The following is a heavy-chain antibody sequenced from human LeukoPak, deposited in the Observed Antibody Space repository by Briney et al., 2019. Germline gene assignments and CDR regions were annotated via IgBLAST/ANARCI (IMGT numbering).Heavy chain of an antibody. Sequence: SETLSLTCAVYGGSFSGYYWSWIRQPPGKGLEWIGEINQSGSTNYNPSLKSRVTISVDTSKNQFSLKLSSVTAADTAVYYCARGRGPIDPWGQGTLVTVSS. D-gene: IGHD3-10*01. V-gene: IGHV4-34*01. J-gene: IGHJ5*02. CDR3: ARGRGPIDP. CDR2: INQSGST. CDR1: GGSFSGYY.